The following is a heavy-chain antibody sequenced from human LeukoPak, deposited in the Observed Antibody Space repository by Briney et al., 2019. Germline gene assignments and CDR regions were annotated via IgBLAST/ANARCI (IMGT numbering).Heavy chain of an antibody. CDR2: INSDGSTT. CDR1: GITFSSYW. D-gene: IGHD1-26*01. V-gene: IGHV3-74*01. CDR3: ASGVTTGY. Sequence: PGGSLRLSCAASGITFSSYWMHWVRQAPGKGLVWVSLINSDGSTTSYADSVKGRFTTSRDNAKNTLYLQMNSLRAEDTAVYYCASGVTTGYWGQGTLVTVSS. J-gene: IGHJ4*02.